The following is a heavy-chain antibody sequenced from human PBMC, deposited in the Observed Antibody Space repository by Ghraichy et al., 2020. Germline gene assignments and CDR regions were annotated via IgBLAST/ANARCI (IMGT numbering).Heavy chain of an antibody. D-gene: IGHD6-13*01. CDR3: ATSERYSSSWYDAFDI. CDR1: GYTLTELS. V-gene: IGHV1-24*01. J-gene: IGHJ3*02. CDR2: FDPEDGET. Sequence: ASVKVSCKVSGYTLTELSMHWVRQAPGKGLEWMGGFDPEDGETIYAQKFQGRVTMTEDTSTDTAYMELSSLRSEDTAVYYCATSERYSSSWYDAFDIWGQGTMVTVSS.